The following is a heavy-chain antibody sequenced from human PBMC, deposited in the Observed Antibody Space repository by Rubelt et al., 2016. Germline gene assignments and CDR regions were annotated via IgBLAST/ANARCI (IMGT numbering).Heavy chain of an antibody. D-gene: IGHD1-26*01. J-gene: IGHJ4*02. V-gene: IGHV3-71*03. CDR3: ARGGIYYGCVYY. Sequence: SLKGRFTIFRDDSKSFPYLQMNSLRVEDTAVYYCARGGIYYGCVYYWGQGTLVTVSS.